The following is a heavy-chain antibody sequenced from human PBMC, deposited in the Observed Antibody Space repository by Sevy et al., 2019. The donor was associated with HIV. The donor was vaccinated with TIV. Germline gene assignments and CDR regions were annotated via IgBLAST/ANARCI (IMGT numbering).Heavy chain of an antibody. CDR1: GFTFGDYA. V-gene: IGHV3-49*04. J-gene: IGHJ4*02. CDR3: TRGRFCSSTSCYY. CDR2: IRSKDYGGTT. Sequence: GGSPRLSCTASGFTFGDYAMSWVRQAPGKGLEWVGFIRSKDYGGTTEYAASVKGRFTISRDDSKSIAYLQMNSLKTEDTAVYYCTRGRFCSSTSCYYWGQGTLVTVSS. D-gene: IGHD2-2*01.